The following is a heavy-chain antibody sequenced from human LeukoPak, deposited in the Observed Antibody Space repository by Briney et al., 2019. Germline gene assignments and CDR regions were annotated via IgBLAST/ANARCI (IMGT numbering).Heavy chain of an antibody. CDR2: ISYEGSDE. V-gene: IGHV3-30*04. J-gene: IGHJ4*02. Sequence: GGSVRLSCAASGFNFSSYAMHWVRPAPGKGVECVSIISYEGSDEKFADSVKGRFTISRDNSKNMVVLQMNSLRAEDTAVYYCARDQGATLVRGVTPYLDYWGQGTLVSVSS. CDR3: ARDQGATLVRGVTPYLDY. CDR1: GFNFSSYA. D-gene: IGHD3-10*01.